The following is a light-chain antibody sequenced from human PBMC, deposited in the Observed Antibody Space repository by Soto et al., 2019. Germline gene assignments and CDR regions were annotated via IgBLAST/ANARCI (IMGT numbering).Light chain of an antibody. Sequence: QSVLTQPPSVSGAPGQRVTISSTGIISNIGAGYDVHWYQQLPGTAPKLVIYGNSNRPSGVPDRFSGSKSGTSASLAITGLQAEDEADYYCQSYDSSLSGSVFGGGTKLTVL. CDR2: GNS. V-gene: IGLV1-40*01. J-gene: IGLJ2*01. CDR3: QSYDSSLSGSV. CDR1: ISNIGAGYD.